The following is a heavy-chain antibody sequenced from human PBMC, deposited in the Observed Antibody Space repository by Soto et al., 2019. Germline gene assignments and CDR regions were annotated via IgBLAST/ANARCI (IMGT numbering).Heavy chain of an antibody. CDR1: DGTISSGGYS. Sequence: SEPLSLTCTVSDGTISSGGYSWNLIQQPPGKGLEWIGYIYHSGSTYYNPSLKRRVTISVDRCKNQFSLKLSSLSRADAAVYYCGTVSSCIGNGYM. V-gene: IGHV4-30-2*01. CDR3: GTVSSCIGNGYM. CDR2: IYHSGST. D-gene: IGHD2-15*01. J-gene: IGHJ6*03.